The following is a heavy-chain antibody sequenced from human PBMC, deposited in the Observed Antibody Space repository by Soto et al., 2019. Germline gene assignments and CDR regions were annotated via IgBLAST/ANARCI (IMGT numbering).Heavy chain of an antibody. J-gene: IGHJ6*02. CDR1: GFTFSSYS. CDR2: ISSSSSYI. CDR3: AREGLIVVVPAAIYGRYGMDV. Sequence: EVQLVESGGGLVKPGGSLRLSCAASGFTFSSYSMNWVRQAPGKGLEWVSSISSSSSYIYYADSVKGRFTISRDNAKNSLYLQMNSLRAEDTAVYYCAREGLIVVVPAAIYGRYGMDVWGQGTTVTDSS. D-gene: IGHD2-2*01. V-gene: IGHV3-21*01.